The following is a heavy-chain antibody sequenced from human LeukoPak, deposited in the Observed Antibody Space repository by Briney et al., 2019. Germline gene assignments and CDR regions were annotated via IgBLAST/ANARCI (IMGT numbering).Heavy chain of an antibody. CDR1: GGSISSYY. CDR2: IYTSGST. Sequence: PSETLSLTCTVSGGSISSYYWSWIRQPAGKGLEWIGRIYTSGSTNYNPSLKSRVTMSVDTSKNQFSLKLSSVTAADTAVYYCARSSVVPAADGVYFDYWGQGTLVTVSS. D-gene: IGHD2-2*01. V-gene: IGHV4-4*07. CDR3: ARSSVVPAADGVYFDY. J-gene: IGHJ4*02.